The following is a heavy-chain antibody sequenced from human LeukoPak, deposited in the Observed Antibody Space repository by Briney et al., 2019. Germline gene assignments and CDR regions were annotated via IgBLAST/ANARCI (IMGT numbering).Heavy chain of an antibody. J-gene: IGHJ4*02. CDR3: ARVTGYVIEDNFDY. Sequence: ASVKVSCKASGYTFTSYDINWVRQATGQGLEWMGWMNPNSGNTGYAQKFQGRVTITRNTSISTAYMELSSLRSEDTAVYYCARVTGYVIEDNFDYWGQGTLVTVSS. D-gene: IGHD2-15*01. CDR2: MNPNSGNT. V-gene: IGHV1-8*03. CDR1: GYTFTSYD.